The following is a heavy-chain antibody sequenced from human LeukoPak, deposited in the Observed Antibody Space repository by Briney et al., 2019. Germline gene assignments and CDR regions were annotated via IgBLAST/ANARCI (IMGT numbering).Heavy chain of an antibody. CDR1: GMTFSSHA. D-gene: IGHD2-15*01. J-gene: IGHJ4*02. CDR2: ISYDGSNK. V-gene: IGHV3-30*04. CDR3: ARGTLVVAGDY. Sequence: PGGSLRLSCAASGMTFSSHAIHWVRQAPGKGLEWVGVISYDGSNKYYADSVKGRFTISRDNSKNTLYLQMNSLRAEDTAVYYCARGTLVVAGDYWGQGTLVTVSS.